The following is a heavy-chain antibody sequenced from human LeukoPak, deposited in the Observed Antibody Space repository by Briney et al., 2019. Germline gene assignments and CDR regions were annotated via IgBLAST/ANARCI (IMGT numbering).Heavy chain of an antibody. Sequence: GGSLRLSCTASGFTFSNYGMHWVRQSPGKGLEWAAFISYDGSKKYYADSVKGRFTISRDNSNNTLYLLMNSLRPEDMAVYYCAKSRLSDTSDSSTGNWFDPWGQGTLVTVSS. CDR3: AKSRLSDTSDSSTGNWFDP. J-gene: IGHJ5*02. D-gene: IGHD2-2*01. CDR2: ISYDGSKK. CDR1: GFTFSNYG. V-gene: IGHV3-30*02.